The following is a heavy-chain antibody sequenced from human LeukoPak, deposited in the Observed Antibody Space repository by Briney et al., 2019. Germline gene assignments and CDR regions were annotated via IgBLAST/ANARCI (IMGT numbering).Heavy chain of an antibody. J-gene: IGHJ6*02. V-gene: IGHV3-48*01. CDR3: ARGLSHGMDA. CDR2: ISSSSSTI. CDR1: GFTFSSYC. Sequence: GGSLRLSCAASGFTFSSYCMSWVRQAPGKGLEWVSYISSSSSTIYYADSMKGRFTISRDNSTNTLYLEINSLRAEDTAVYNCARGLSHGMDACGQGTTVTVSS.